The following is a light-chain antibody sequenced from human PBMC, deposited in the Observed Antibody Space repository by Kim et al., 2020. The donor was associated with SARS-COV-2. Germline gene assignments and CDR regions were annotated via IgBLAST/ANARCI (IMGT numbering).Light chain of an antibody. V-gene: IGKV3-11*01. CDR1: QSINIY. CDR2: GAS. J-gene: IGKJ4*01. Sequence: LPQGERATPSCRASQSINIYLAWYEQKPGQAPRLLIYGASNRATGIPARFSGSGSGTDFTLTISSLEPEDFAVYYCQQRSQWPLTFGGGTKVEI. CDR3: QQRSQWPLT.